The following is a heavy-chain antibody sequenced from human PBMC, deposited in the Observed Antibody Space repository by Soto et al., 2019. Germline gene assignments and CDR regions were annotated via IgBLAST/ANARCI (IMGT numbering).Heavy chain of an antibody. CDR2: VDWYDDR. CDR3: ARTRYSGSDNSMDV. D-gene: IGHD5-12*01. CDR1: GFSLSTSGMC. Sequence: SGPTLANPTQTLTLTCTFSGFSLSTSGMCVSWIRQPPGKALEWLAFVDWYDDRYYTTSLKTRLTISKDTSKNQVVLTMTNVDPVDTATDYCARTRYSGSDNSMDVWGQGTTVTVSS. V-gene: IGHV2-70*01. J-gene: IGHJ6*02.